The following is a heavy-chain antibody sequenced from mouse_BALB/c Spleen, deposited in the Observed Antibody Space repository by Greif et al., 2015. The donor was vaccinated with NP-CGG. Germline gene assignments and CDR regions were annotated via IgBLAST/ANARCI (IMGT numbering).Heavy chain of an antibody. J-gene: IGHJ2*01. CDR2: INPSSGYT. D-gene: IGHD1-1*01. CDR3: ASGGYGSSYVDY. Sequence: VQLQQSGAELARPGASVKMSCKASGYTFTSYTMHWVKQRPGQGLEWIGYINPSSGYTNYNQKFKDKATLTADKSSSTAYMQLSSLTSEDSAVYYCASGGYGSSYVDYWGQGTTLTVSS. V-gene: IGHV1-4*01. CDR1: GYTFTSYT.